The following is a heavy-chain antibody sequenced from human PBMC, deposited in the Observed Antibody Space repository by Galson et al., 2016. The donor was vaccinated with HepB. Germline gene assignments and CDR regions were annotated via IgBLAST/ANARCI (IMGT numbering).Heavy chain of an antibody. CDR1: GITVSDTY. Sequence: SLRLSCAVSGITVSDTYMSWVRQAPGKGLEWVSVIYRDGRTYHGDSVKGRFSTSRDISKNTLYLQMTSLRADDTAVYYCARVGGYDGYYFDFWGQGALVTVSS. J-gene: IGHJ4*02. CDR3: ARVGGYDGYYFDF. D-gene: IGHD5-12*01. V-gene: IGHV3-53*01. CDR2: IYRDGRT.